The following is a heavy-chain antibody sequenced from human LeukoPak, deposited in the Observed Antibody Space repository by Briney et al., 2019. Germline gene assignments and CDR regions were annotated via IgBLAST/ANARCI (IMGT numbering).Heavy chain of an antibody. CDR1: GYTFTGYY. CDR3: ARVRDSSSFSSDTAIDY. Sequence: VASVKVSCKASGYTFTGYYMHWVRQAPGQGLEWMGWINPNSGGTNYAQKFQGRVTMTRDTSISTAYMELSRLRSDDTAVYYCARVRDSSSFSSDTAIDYWGQGTLVTVSS. D-gene: IGHD6-13*01. J-gene: IGHJ4*02. CDR2: INPNSGGT. V-gene: IGHV1-2*02.